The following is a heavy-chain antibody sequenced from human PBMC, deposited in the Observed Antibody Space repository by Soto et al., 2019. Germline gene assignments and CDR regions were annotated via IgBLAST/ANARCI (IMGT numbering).Heavy chain of an antibody. D-gene: IGHD1-26*01. CDR1: GYTFTSYD. Sequence: QVQLVQSGAEVKKPGASVKVSCKASGYTFTSYDINWVRQATGQGLEWMGWMNPNSGNTGYAQKFQGRATITRNTSVSTSYMELNSLRYEDTAVYYCAREKVGANDYWGQGTLVTVSS. CDR2: MNPNSGNT. V-gene: IGHV1-8*01. CDR3: AREKVGANDY. J-gene: IGHJ4*02.